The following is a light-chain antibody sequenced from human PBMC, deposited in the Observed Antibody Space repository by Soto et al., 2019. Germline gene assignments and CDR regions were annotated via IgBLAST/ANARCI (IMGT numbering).Light chain of an antibody. CDR1: QSVNGNY. CDR3: QQCGSLPGT. J-gene: IGKJ1*01. V-gene: IGKV3-20*01. CDR2: GTS. Sequence: ETVLTQSPGTLSLSPAERATLSCRARQSVNGNYLAWYQQKPGQAPRLLIYGTSSRATGMPDRFSGSGSGTDFTLTISRLEPEDFAVYYCQQCGSLPGTFGQGTKVDIK.